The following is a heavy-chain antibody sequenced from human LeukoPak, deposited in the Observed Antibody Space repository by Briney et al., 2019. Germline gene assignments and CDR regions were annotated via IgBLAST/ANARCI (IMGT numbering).Heavy chain of an antibody. D-gene: IGHD3-10*01. J-gene: IGHJ4*02. CDR3: ARGGSMVRGVL. Sequence: GGSLRLSCVVSGFTVSSDLMNWVRQAPGKGLEWVSAMNSGGETYYADSVRGRFIISRDKSRNTLYPQMNSLRVDDTAVYYCARGGSMVRGVLWGQGTLVTVSS. V-gene: IGHV3-53*01. CDR1: GFTVSSDL. CDR2: MNSGGET.